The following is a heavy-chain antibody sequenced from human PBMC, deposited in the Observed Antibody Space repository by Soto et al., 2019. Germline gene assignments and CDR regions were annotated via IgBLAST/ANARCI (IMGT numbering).Heavy chain of an antibody. V-gene: IGHV3-7*01. CDR2: TKPDGSEK. J-gene: IGHJ4*02. Sequence: EVHLVESGGGLVQPGGSLRLSCAASGFTFSSYWMTWVRQPPGKGLEWVANTKPDGSEKNYVGSVKGRFTISRDNAKNSLFLQMDSLRAEDTAVYYCARVAYVDESFDYWGQGTLVTVSS. CDR3: ARVAYVDESFDY. D-gene: IGHD2-21*01. CDR1: GFTFSSYW.